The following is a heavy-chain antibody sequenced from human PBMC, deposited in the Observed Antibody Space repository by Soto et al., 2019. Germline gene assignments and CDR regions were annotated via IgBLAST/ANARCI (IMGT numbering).Heavy chain of an antibody. D-gene: IGHD1-26*01. CDR2: IKTDGSII. CDR1: GFSFSNDW. CDR3: ARVGQGAWYFDL. Sequence: EVQLVESGGGLVQPGGSLRLSCAASGFSFSNDWMHWVRQAPGKGLVWVSRIKTDGSIINYADSVKGRFTVSRDNAENRLYLQMNSLRAEDTAVYYCARVGQGAWYFDLWGRGTLVTVSS. V-gene: IGHV3-74*01. J-gene: IGHJ2*01.